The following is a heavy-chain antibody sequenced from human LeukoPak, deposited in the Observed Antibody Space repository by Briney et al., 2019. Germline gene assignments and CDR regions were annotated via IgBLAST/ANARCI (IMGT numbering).Heavy chain of an antibody. Sequence: IXQPPXXXLEWIXYIYYSGSPNYNPSLKSRVTISVDTSKNQFSLKLSSVTAADTAVYYCARDSMTTVPYGMDVWGQGTTVTVSS. V-gene: IGHV4-59*01. D-gene: IGHD4-17*01. CDR3: ARDSMTTVPYGMDV. CDR2: IYYSGSP. J-gene: IGHJ6*02.